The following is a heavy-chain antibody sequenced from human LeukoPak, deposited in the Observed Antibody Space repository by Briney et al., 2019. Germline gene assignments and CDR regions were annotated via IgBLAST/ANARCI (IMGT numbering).Heavy chain of an antibody. J-gene: IGHJ4*02. V-gene: IGHV3-23*01. CDR1: GFTFSNYN. CDR2: ISGSGGST. Sequence: GGSLRLSCAASGFTFSNYNMNWVRQAPGKGLEWVSAISGSGGSTYYADSVKGRFTISRDNSKNTLYLQMNSLRAEDTAVYYCAKGTDSSGWYLRVDYWGQGTLVTVSS. CDR3: AKGTDSSGWYLRVDY. D-gene: IGHD6-19*01.